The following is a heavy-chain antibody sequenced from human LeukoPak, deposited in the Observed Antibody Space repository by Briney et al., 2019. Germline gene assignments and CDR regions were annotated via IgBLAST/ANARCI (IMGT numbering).Heavy chain of an antibody. CDR3: ARDGDAVSAAIAGAFDL. V-gene: IGHV4-61*09. J-gene: IGHJ3*01. Sequence: SETLSLTCTVSGVSISSGNFYWSWLRQSAGMGREWIGYVYSTGNTKYNPSLRSRVTISADTSKNQLSLSLRSVSAADTAMFFCARDGDAVSAAIAGAFDLWGRGTMVTVSS. CDR1: GVSISSGNFY. D-gene: IGHD2-2*01. CDR2: VYSTGNT.